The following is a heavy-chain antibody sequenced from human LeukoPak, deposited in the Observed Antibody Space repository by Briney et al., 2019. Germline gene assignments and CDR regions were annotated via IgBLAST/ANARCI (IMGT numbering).Heavy chain of an antibody. V-gene: IGHV4-59*01. Sequence: SETLSPTCTVSGGSISSYYWSWIRQPPGKGLEWIGYIYYSGSTNYNPSLKSRVTISVDTSKNQFSLKLSSVTAADTAVYYCARDVMAARPGYFDYWGQGTLVTVSS. J-gene: IGHJ4*02. CDR1: GGSISSYY. CDR3: ARDVMAARPGYFDY. D-gene: IGHD6-6*01. CDR2: IYYSGST.